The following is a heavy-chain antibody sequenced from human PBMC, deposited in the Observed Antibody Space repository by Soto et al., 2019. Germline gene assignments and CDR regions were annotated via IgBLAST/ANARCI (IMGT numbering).Heavy chain of an antibody. CDR1: RFTFSDYA. CDR3: ATDIAYCGGDCNSAAFDI. CDR2: ISSDGTNK. Sequence: QVHLVESGGGVVQPGRSLRLSCAASRFTFSDYAMHWVRQAPGKGLEWVALISSDGTNKYYIDSVKGRFTISRDNSKNTLYLQMNSLRSEDTALYYCATDIAYCGGDCNSAAFDIWGQGTMVTVSS. V-gene: IGHV3-33*01. J-gene: IGHJ3*02. D-gene: IGHD2-21*02.